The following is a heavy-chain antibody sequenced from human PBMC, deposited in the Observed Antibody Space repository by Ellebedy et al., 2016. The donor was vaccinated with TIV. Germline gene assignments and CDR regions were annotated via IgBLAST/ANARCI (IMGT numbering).Heavy chain of an antibody. J-gene: IGHJ4*02. CDR3: ARELPDIGEPTAH. CDR2: ISGPGGIT. V-gene: IGHV3-23*01. Sequence: GESLKISXAASGFTFVHYAMKWVRQTPGKGLEWVAAISGPGGITYYTDSVRGRFTISRDNSRDIVYLQMNNLRAGDSAVYYCARELPDIGEPTAHWGQGALVTVSS. D-gene: IGHD3-10*01. CDR1: GFTFVHYA.